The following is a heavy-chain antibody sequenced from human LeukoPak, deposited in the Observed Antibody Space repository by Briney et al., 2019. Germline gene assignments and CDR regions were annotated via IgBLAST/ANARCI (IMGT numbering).Heavy chain of an antibody. CDR2: IIPTLGIA. V-gene: IGHV1-69*04. J-gene: IGHJ4*02. D-gene: IGHD2-2*01. Sequence: ASVKVSCKASGGTFSSYAISWVRQAPGQGLEWMGRIIPTLGIANYAQKFQGRVTITADKSTSTAYMELSSLRSEDTAVYYCARGAQALGYCSSTSCYLDYWGQGTLVTVSS. CDR3: ARGAQALGYCSSTSCYLDY. CDR1: GGTFSSYA.